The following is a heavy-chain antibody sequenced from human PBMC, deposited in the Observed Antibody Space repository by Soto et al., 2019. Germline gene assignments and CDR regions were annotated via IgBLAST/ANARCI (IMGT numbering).Heavy chain of an antibody. V-gene: IGHV1-69*01. CDR2: IIPIFGTA. CDR1: GGTFSSYA. D-gene: IGHD3-22*01. Sequence: QVQLVQSGAEVKKPGSSVKVSCKASGGTFSSYAISWVRQAPGQGLEWMGGIIPIFGTANYAQKFQGRVTITADESTSTAYMGLRSLRSEDTAVYYCARRDEYYYDRSGYYSPCDSWGPGTLVTVSS. CDR3: ARRDEYYYDRSGYYSPCDS. J-gene: IGHJ4*02.